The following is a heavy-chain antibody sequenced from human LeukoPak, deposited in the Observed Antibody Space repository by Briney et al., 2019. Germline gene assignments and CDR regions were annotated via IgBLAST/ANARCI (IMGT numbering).Heavy chain of an antibody. CDR2: IYHSGST. V-gene: IGHV4-30-2*01. J-gene: IGHJ3*02. CDR1: GFTFSSYA. D-gene: IGHD5-18*01. Sequence: LRLSCAASGFTFSSYAMSWVRQAPGKGLEWIGYIYHSGSTYYNPSLKSRVTISVDRSKNQFSLKLSSVTAADTAVYYCARGGGVDTAMVDAFDIWGQGTMVTVSS. CDR3: ARGGGVDTAMVDAFDI.